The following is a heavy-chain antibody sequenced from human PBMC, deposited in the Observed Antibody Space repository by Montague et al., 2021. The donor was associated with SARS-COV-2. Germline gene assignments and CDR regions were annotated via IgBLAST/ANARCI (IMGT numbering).Heavy chain of an antibody. CDR1: GFTFSDAW. D-gene: IGHD3-3*01. CDR3: TTTEALRLPDH. CDR2: IRSNAHGGTT. J-gene: IGHJ5*02. Sequence: SLRLSCAASGFTFSDAWMSWVRQAPGKGLEWVGRIRSNAHGGTTDYAAPVKGRFTLSRDDSRDTLYLQMNSLKTEDTAVYYCTTTEALRLPDHWGQGTLVTVSS. V-gene: IGHV3-15*01.